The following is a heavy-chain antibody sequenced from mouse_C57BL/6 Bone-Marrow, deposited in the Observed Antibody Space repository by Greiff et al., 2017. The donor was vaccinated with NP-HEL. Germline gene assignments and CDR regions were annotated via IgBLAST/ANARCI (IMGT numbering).Heavy chain of an antibody. CDR2: IDPENGDT. CDR3: TTPGRDFDY. V-gene: IGHV14-4*01. J-gene: IGHJ2*01. Sequence: VQLQQSGAELVRPGASVKLSCTASGFNIKDDYMHWVKQRPEQGLEWIGWIDPENGDTESASKFQGKATITADTSANTAYLQLSSLTSEDTAVYYCTTPGRDFDYWGQGTTLTVSS. CDR1: GFNIKDDY. D-gene: IGHD4-1*01.